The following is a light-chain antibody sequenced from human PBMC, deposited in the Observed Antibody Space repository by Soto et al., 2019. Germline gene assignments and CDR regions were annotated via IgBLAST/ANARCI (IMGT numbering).Light chain of an antibody. J-gene: IGLJ1*01. Sequence: QSALTQPRSVSGSPGQSVTTSCTGTSSDVDDYNYVSWFQQHPGKAPKLMIYDVSERPSGVPDRFSGSKSGNTASLTISGLQAEDEADYYCCSYGGTFYVFGTGTKVT. V-gene: IGLV2-11*01. CDR3: CSYGGTFYV. CDR2: DVS. CDR1: SSDVDDYNY.